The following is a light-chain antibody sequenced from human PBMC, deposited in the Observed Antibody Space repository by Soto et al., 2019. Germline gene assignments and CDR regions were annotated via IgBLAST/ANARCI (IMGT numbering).Light chain of an antibody. CDR1: SNDVGGYNY. V-gene: IGLV2-14*01. CDR3: SSYASSSTPGV. CDR2: EVS. J-gene: IGLJ1*01. Sequence: VLTQPASVSGSPGQSITISCTGTSNDVGGYNYVSWYQQHPGKAPKLMIYEVSDRPSGVSNRFSGSKSGNTASLTISGLQAEDEADYYCSSYASSSTPGVFGTGTKVTVL.